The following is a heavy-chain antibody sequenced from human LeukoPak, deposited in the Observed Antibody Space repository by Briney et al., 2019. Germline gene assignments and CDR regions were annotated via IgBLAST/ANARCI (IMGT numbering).Heavy chain of an antibody. CDR1: GYTFIAYY. Sequence: ASVKVSCKASGYTFIAYYIHWVRQAPGQGLEWMGWINPNSGVTNYAQKFQGRVTMTRDTSISTAYMVLSSLRSDDTAVYYCARGPIAASGTVDYWGQGTLVTVSS. CDR2: INPNSGVT. J-gene: IGHJ4*02. D-gene: IGHD6-13*01. CDR3: ARGPIAASGTVDY. V-gene: IGHV1-2*02.